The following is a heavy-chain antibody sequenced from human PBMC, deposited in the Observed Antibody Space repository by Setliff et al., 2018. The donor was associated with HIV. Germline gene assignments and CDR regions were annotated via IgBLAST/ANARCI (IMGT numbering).Heavy chain of an antibody. J-gene: IGHJ4*02. CDR3: TTGYSTPWHDHQ. CDR1: GFIFSSSW. Sequence: GGSLRLSCAASGFIFSSSWMNWFRRAPGKGLEWVGRIKSKKNGETTDYAPPVKGRFGISRDDSLNILYPQMTRLNIEDTGIYYCTTGYSTPWHDHQWGQGTLVTVSS. V-gene: IGHV3-15*01. CDR2: IKSKKNGETT. D-gene: IGHD5-12*01.